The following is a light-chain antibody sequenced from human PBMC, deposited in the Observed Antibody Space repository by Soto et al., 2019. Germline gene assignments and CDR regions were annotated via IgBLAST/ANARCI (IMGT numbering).Light chain of an antibody. CDR1: QSISSY. CDR3: QQSDSTPYT. Sequence: DIQMTQSPSSLSASVGDRVTITCRASQSISSYLNWYQQKPGTAPKLLIYAASSLQSGVPSRFSGSGPGTDFTLTISSLQPEDFATYHCQQSDSTPYTFGQGTKLEIK. CDR2: AAS. V-gene: IGKV1-39*01. J-gene: IGKJ2*01.